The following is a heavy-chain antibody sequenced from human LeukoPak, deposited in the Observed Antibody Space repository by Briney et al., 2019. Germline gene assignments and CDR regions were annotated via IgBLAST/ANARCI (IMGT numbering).Heavy chain of an antibody. J-gene: IGHJ4*02. CDR3: ARGHHYYDSSAYYY. CDR1: GYSFSSYW. Sequence: PGGSLRLSCGASGYSFSSYWMHWVRQVPGKGLVWVSRINSDGSTTSYAASVKGRFTISRDTAKNTLYLQMNSLRAEDTAVYYCARGHHYYDSSAYYYWGQGTLVTVSS. D-gene: IGHD3-22*01. CDR2: INSDGSTT. V-gene: IGHV3-74*01.